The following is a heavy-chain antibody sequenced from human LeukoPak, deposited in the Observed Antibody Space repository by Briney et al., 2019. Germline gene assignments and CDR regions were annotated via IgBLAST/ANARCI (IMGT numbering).Heavy chain of an antibody. V-gene: IGHV1-2*02. D-gene: IGHD4-11*01. CDR2: INPNSGGT. Sequence: ASVKVSCKASGYTFTGYYMHWVRRAPGQGLEWMGWINPNSGGTNYAQKFQGRVTMTRDTSISTAYMELSRLRSDDTAVYYCAREETGTVTTANWFDPWGQGTLVTVSS. CDR3: AREETGTVTTANWFDP. J-gene: IGHJ5*02. CDR1: GYTFTGYY.